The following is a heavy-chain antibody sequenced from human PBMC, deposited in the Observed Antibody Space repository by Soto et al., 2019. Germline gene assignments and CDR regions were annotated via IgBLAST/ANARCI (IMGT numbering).Heavy chain of an antibody. CDR3: ARDPGHTVSDTSVQDDDY. CDR2: ISYDGSNK. V-gene: IGHV3-30-3*01. D-gene: IGHD2-2*02. Sequence: HPGGSLRLSCAASGFTFSSYAMHWVRQAPGKGLEWVAVISYDGSNKYYADSVKGRFTISRDNSKNTLYLQMNSLRAEDTAVYYCARDPGHTVSDTSVQDDDYWGQGTLVTVSS. CDR1: GFTFSSYA. J-gene: IGHJ4*02.